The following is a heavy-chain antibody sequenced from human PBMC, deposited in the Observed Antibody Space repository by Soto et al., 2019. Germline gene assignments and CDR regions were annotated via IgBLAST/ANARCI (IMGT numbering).Heavy chain of an antibody. CDR3: ARVRDYYDSSGYYVDY. CDR2: ISAYNGNT. Sequence: ASVKVSCKASGYTFTSHAMHWVRQAPGQGLEWMGWISAYNGNTNYAQKLQGRVTMTTDTSTSTAYMELRSLRSDDTAVYYCARVRDYYDSSGYYVDYWGQGTLVTVSS. J-gene: IGHJ4*02. V-gene: IGHV1-18*01. D-gene: IGHD3-22*01. CDR1: GYTFTSHA.